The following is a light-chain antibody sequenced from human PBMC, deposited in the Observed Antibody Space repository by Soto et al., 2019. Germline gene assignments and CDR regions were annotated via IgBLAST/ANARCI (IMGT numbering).Light chain of an antibody. CDR3: QHYGSSPWT. J-gene: IGKJ1*01. Sequence: EIVLTQSPGTLSLSPGERATLSCRASQSVGGNFLAWYQQKPGQAPRLIIHGASSRATGIPDRFSGSGSGTDFTLTIGRLEPEDFALYYGQHYGSSPWTFGQGTEVEIK. CDR2: GAS. V-gene: IGKV3-20*01. CDR1: QSVGGNF.